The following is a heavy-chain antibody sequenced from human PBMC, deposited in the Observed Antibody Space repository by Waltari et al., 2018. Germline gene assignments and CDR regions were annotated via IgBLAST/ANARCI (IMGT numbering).Heavy chain of an antibody. CDR1: GGSISSSRYY. Sequence: QLQLQESGPGLVKPSETLSLTCTVSGGSISSSRYYWGWIRQPPGKGLEWIGSIYYSGSTCYNPSLKSRLTISVDTSKNQFSLKLSSVTAADTAVYYCARQGTAMVTSDYWGQGTLVTVSS. V-gene: IGHV4-39*01. CDR3: ARQGTAMVTSDY. J-gene: IGHJ4*02. D-gene: IGHD5-18*01. CDR2: IYYSGST.